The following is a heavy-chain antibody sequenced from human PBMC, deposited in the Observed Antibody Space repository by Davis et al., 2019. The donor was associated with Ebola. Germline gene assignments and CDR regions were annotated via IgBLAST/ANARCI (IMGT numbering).Heavy chain of an antibody. D-gene: IGHD3-10*01. Sequence: GESLKISCAASGFTFSSYAMSWVRQAPGKGLEWVSAISGSGGSTYYADSVKGRFTISRDNSKNTLYLQMNSLRAEDTAVYYCARYGSGNKYGMDVWGQGTTVTVSS. CDR1: GFTFSSYA. CDR3: ARYGSGNKYGMDV. J-gene: IGHJ6*02. CDR2: ISGSGGST. V-gene: IGHV3-23*01.